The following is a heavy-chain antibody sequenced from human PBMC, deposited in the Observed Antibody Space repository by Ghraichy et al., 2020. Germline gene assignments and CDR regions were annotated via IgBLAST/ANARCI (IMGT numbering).Heavy chain of an antibody. CDR1: GDSISSSSYY. CDR2: INYSGST. D-gene: IGHD3-16*01. CDR3: ARALSVGGNSRPGWFDR. Sequence: SETLSLTCNVSGDSISSSSYYWGWIRQPPGKGLEWIGSINYSGSTYHNPPLKSRVTISVDTSKSEFSLKVSSVTAADTAVYYCARALSVGGNSRPGWFDRWGQGTLVIVSS. V-gene: IGHV4-39*01. J-gene: IGHJ5*02.